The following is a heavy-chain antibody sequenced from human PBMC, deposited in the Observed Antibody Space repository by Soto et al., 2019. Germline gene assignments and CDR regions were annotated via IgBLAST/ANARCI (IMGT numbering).Heavy chain of an antibody. CDR2: IDPSGSDS. J-gene: IGHJ4*02. D-gene: IGHD3-10*01. CDR3: ARSFGTSDYFDS. Sequence: GESLKISCRGSGYSFTSYWISWVRQMPGKGLEWMGRIDPSGSDSDYSPSIQGHVTISADKSITTAYLQWNSLKASDTAMYYCARSFGTSDYFDSWGQGTLVTVSS. CDR1: GYSFTSYW. V-gene: IGHV5-10-1*01.